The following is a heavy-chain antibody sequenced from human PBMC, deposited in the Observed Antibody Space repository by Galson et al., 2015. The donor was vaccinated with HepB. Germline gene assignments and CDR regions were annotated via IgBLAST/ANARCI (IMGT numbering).Heavy chain of an antibody. CDR3: ARVYGGAARPSLIYYYYGMDV. CDR2: IIPIFGTA. Sequence: CKASGGTFSSYAISWVRQAPGQGLEWMGGIIPIFGTANYAQKFQGRVTITADESTSTAYMELSSLRSEDTAVYYCARVYGGAARPSLIYYYYGMDVWGQGTTVTVSS. V-gene: IGHV1-69*01. D-gene: IGHD6-6*01. J-gene: IGHJ6*02. CDR1: GGTFSSYA.